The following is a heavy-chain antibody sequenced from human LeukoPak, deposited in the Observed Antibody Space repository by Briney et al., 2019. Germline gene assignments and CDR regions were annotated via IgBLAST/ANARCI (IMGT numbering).Heavy chain of an antibody. Sequence: GGSLRLSCAAAGFNVSRNYMSWVRQAPGKGLEWVANINQDGNQKFYVDSVKGRFTISRDDAKNSQYLQMSSLRAEDTAVYYCARIGLPYSFDIWGQGTMVTVSS. CDR1: GFNVSRNY. V-gene: IGHV3-7*01. J-gene: IGHJ3*02. D-gene: IGHD1-26*01. CDR3: ARIGLPYSFDI. CDR2: INQDGNQK.